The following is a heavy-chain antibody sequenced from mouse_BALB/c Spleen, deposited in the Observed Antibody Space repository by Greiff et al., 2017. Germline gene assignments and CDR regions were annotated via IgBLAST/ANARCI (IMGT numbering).Heavy chain of an antibody. CDR1: GYTFTSYV. D-gene: IGHD2-3*01. Sequence: QLQQSGPELVKPGASVKMSCKASGYTFTSYVMHWVKQKPGQGLEWIGYINPYNDGTKYNEKFKGKATLTSDKSSSTAYMELSSLTSEDSAVYYCARSGYDGYYSAFDYWGQGTTLTVSS. CDR2: INPYNDGT. CDR3: ARSGYDGYYSAFDY. J-gene: IGHJ2*01. V-gene: IGHV1-14*01.